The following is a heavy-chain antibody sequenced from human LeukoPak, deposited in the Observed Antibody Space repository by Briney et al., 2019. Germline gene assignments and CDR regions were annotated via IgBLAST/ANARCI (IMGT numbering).Heavy chain of an antibody. V-gene: IGHV1-2*02. CDR2: INPNSGGT. D-gene: IGHD4-17*01. CDR3: ARDYGDYSRNERRFDP. Sequence: ASVKVSCKASGYTFTGYYMHWVRQAPGQGLEWMGWINPNSGGTNYAQKFQGRVTMTRDTSISTAYMELSRLRSDDTAVYYCARDYGDYSRNERRFDPWGQGTLVTVSS. CDR1: GYTFTGYY. J-gene: IGHJ5*02.